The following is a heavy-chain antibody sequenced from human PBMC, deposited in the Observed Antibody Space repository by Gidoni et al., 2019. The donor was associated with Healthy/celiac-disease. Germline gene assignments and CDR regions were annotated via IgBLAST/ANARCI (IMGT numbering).Heavy chain of an antibody. CDR1: GGSFSGYY. D-gene: IGHD6-19*01. CDR3: ARGPGIAVEPPWFDP. Sequence: QVQLQQWGAGRLTPSETLSLTCAVSGGSFSGYYWSWIRQPPGKGLEWIGEINHSGSTNYTPALKSRVTISVDTSKNQFSLKLSSVTAAYTAVYYCARGPGIAVEPPWFDPWGQGTLVTVSS. V-gene: IGHV4-34*01. CDR2: INHSGST. J-gene: IGHJ5*02.